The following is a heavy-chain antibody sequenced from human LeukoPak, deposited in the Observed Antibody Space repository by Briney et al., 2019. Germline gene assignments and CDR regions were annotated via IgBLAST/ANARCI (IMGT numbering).Heavy chain of an antibody. D-gene: IGHD6-19*01. CDR2: INPNSGGT. J-gene: IGHJ6*02. CDR3: ARTAPSGYSSGWFTSYYYYGMDV. CDR1: GYTFTGYY. V-gene: IGHV1-2*02. Sequence: ASVKVSCKASGYTFTGYYMHWVRQAPGQGLEWMGWINPNSGGTNYAQKFQGRVTTTRDTSISTAYMELSRLRSDDTAVYYCARTAPSGYSSGWFTSYYYYGMDVWGQGTTVTVSS.